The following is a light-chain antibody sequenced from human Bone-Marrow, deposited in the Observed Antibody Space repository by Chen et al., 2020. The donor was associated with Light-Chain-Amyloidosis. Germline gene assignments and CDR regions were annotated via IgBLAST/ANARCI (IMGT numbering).Light chain of an antibody. V-gene: IGLV2-14*01. Sequence: SALTQPASVSGSPGQSITISCTGTSSDVGGENHVSWYQQHPDKAPKLMIYEVTNRPSWVPDRFTGSKSDNTASLTISGLQTEDEADYFCSSYTITNTLVFGSGTRVTVL. CDR1: SSDVGGENH. CDR3: SSYTITNTLV. J-gene: IGLJ1*01. CDR2: EVT.